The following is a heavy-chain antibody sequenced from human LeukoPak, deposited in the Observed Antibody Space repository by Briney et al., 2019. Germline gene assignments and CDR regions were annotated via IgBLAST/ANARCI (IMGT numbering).Heavy chain of an antibody. D-gene: IGHD2-2*01. CDR1: GFTFRSYS. CDR2: IDPSSTYI. V-gene: IGHV3-21*01. Sequence: GGSLRLSCAASGFTFRSYSMNWVRQAPGKGLEWVSAIDPSSTYIYYADSKGRFTISRDNAENSLYLQMNSLRVEDTAVYYCARAPTVLVGYCSSSSCQADYWGQGTLVTVSS. CDR3: ARAPTVLVGYCSSSSCQADY. J-gene: IGHJ4*02.